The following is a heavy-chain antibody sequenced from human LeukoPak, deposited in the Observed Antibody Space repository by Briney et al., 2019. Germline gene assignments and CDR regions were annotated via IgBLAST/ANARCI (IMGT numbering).Heavy chain of an antibody. CDR1: GFTFSSYS. Sequence: GGSLRLSCAASGFTFSSYSKNWVRQAPGKGLEWVSYISSSSSTIYYADSVKGRFTISRDNAKNSLYLQMNSLRAEDTAVYYCAREGGSYRVPYWGQGTLVTVSS. D-gene: IGHD1-26*01. CDR3: AREGGSYRVPY. CDR2: ISSSSSTI. V-gene: IGHV3-48*01. J-gene: IGHJ4*02.